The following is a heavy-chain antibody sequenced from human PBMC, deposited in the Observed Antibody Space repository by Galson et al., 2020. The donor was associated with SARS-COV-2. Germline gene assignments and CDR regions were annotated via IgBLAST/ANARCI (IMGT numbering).Heavy chain of an antibody. D-gene: IGHD2-2*02. V-gene: IGHV3-23*01. J-gene: IGHJ5*02. CDR1: GFTFNNFA. CDR2: ISASGGST. Sequence: GWSLRLSCAASGFTFNNFALTWVRQAPGKGLEWVSSISASGGSTYYADSVRGRFTISRDNSKKTLFLQMNSLTAEDTAVYYCAKFACASASCYTAESKNWFDPWGQGTLVTVSS. CDR3: AKFACASASCYTAESKNWFDP.